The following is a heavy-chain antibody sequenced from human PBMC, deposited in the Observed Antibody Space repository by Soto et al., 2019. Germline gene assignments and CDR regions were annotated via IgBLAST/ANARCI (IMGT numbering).Heavy chain of an antibody. CDR1: GFTFSSYA. CDR2: ISGSGGST. D-gene: IGHD2-15*01. Sequence: GGSLRLSCVASGFTFSSYAMSWVRQAPGKGLEWVSAISGSGGSTYYADSVKGRFTISRDNSKNTLYLQMNSLRAEDTAVYYCAKDVFYCSGGSCYFYYYYYYGMDVWGQGTTVTVSS. J-gene: IGHJ6*02. V-gene: IGHV3-23*01. CDR3: AKDVFYCSGGSCYFYYYYYYGMDV.